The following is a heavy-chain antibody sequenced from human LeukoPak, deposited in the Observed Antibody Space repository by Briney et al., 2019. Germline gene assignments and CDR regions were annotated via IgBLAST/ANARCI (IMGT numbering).Heavy chain of an antibody. V-gene: IGHV3-23*01. CDR1: GFAFSSYA. Sequence: GGSLRLSCAASGFAFSSYAMSWVRQAPGKGLEWVSAISGSGGSTYYADSVKGRFTISRDNSKNTLYLQMNSLRAEDTAVYYCAKAGSTGHDYVWGSYRYSLYYYYYMDVWGKGTTVTVPS. J-gene: IGHJ6*03. CDR2: ISGSGGST. D-gene: IGHD3-16*02. CDR3: AKAGSTGHDYVWGSYRYSLYYYYYMDV.